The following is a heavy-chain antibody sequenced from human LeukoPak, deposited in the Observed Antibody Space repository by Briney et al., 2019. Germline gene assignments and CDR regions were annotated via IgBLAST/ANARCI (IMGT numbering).Heavy chain of an antibody. D-gene: IGHD3-22*01. V-gene: IGHV5-51*03. CDR2: IYPGDSDT. CDR1: GYSFTSYW. Sequence: GESLKISCKGSGYSFTSYWIGWVRQMPGKGLEWMGIIYPGDSDTRYSPSFQGQVTIPADKSISTAYLQWSSLKASETAMYYCANGGPYDSCGYDVYYFDYWGQGTLVTVSP. CDR3: ANGGPYDSCGYDVYYFDY. J-gene: IGHJ4*02.